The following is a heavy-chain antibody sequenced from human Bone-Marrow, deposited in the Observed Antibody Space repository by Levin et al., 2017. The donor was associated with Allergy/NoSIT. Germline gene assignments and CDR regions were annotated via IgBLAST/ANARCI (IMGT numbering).Heavy chain of an antibody. D-gene: IGHD1/OR15-1a*01. V-gene: IGHV4-31*03. CDR2: IYYSGNT. Sequence: SQTLSLTCTVSGGSTSNGGYYANKKRQETGKGLEWIGYIYYSGNTYYFSSFPLRVMISVDTSKNQFSLKVSSVTAADTAVDYCAREDGPTIDYWGQGILVTVSS. CDR1: GGSTSNGGYY. J-gene: IGHJ4*02. CDR3: AREDGPTIDY.